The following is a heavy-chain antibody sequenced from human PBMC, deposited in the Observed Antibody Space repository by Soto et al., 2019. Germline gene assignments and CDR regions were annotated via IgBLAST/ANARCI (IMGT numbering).Heavy chain of an antibody. CDR3: AREVRYSGYGSGVFDY. V-gene: IGHV1-2*04. D-gene: IGHD5-12*01. CDR1: GYTFTGYY. Sequence: GASVKVSCKASGYTFTGYYMHWLRQAPGQGLEWMGWINPNSGGTNYAQKFQGWVTMTRDTSISTAYMELSRLRSDDTAVYYCAREVRYSGYGSGVFDYWGQGTLVTVSS. J-gene: IGHJ4*02. CDR2: INPNSGGT.